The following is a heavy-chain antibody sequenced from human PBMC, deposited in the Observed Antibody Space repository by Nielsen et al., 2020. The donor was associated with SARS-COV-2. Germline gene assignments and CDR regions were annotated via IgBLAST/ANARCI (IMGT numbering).Heavy chain of an antibody. CDR2: MNPNSGNT. CDR1: GYTFTSYD. D-gene: IGHD3-16*01. J-gene: IGHJ6*02. CDR3: AREKGSYGPAGYGMDV. Sequence: ASVKVSCKASGYTFTSYDINWVRQATGQGLEWMGWMNPNSGNTDYAQKFQGRVTMTRDTSISTAYMELSRLRSDDTAVYYCAREKGSYGPAGYGMDVWGQGTTVTVSS. V-gene: IGHV1-8*01.